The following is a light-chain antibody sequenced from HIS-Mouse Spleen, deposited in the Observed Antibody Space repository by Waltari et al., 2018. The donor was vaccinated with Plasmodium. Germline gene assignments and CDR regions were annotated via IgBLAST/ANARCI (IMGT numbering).Light chain of an antibody. Sequence: SYELTQPPSVSVSPGHTASIPSSGANLGDKYACWYQQKPGQSPVLVIYQDSKRPPGIPERFSGSNSGNTATLTISGTQAMDEADYYCQAWDSSTAWVFGGGTKLTVL. CDR2: QDS. J-gene: IGLJ2*01. CDR3: QAWDSSTAWV. CDR1: NLGDKY. V-gene: IGLV3-1*01.